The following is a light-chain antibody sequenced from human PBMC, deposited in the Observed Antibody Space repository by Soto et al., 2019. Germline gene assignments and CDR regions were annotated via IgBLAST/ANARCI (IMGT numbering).Light chain of an antibody. CDR1: QDVYTF. V-gene: IGKV1-27*01. Sequence: VQMTQSPSSLSASVGDRVTITCRASQDVYTFLAWYRQRPGRAPELLIYDASTLQAGVPSRFSGDGFGTHFILTISSLQPEDVATYYCQHYNKAPWTFGQGIKV. CDR2: DAS. J-gene: IGKJ1*01. CDR3: QHYNKAPWT.